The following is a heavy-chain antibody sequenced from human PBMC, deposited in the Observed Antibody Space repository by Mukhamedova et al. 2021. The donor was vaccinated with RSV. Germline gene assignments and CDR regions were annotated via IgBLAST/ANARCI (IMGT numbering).Heavy chain of an antibody. D-gene: IGHD3-10*01. CDR2: ISWNSGSI. CDR3: AKDYGSGNLYYFDY. V-gene: IGHV3-9*01. J-gene: IGHJ4*02. Sequence: VRQAPGKGLEWVSGISWNSGSIGYADSVKGRFTISRDNAKNSPYLQMNSLRAEDTALYYCAKDYGSGNLYYFDYWGQGTLVTVSS.